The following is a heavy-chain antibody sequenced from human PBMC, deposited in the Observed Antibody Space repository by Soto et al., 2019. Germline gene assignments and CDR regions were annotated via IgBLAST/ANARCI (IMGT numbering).Heavy chain of an antibody. D-gene: IGHD3-3*01. CDR1: GFTFSSYG. CDR2: ISYDGSNK. V-gene: IGHV3-30*18. Sequence: GGSLRLSCAASGFTFSSYGMHWVRQAPGKGLEWVAVISYDGSNKYYADSVKGRFTISRDNSKNTLYLQMNSLRAEDTAVYYCAKDTRDYDFWSGYFLFRGQGTLVTVSS. CDR3: AKDTRDYDFWSGYFLF. J-gene: IGHJ4*02.